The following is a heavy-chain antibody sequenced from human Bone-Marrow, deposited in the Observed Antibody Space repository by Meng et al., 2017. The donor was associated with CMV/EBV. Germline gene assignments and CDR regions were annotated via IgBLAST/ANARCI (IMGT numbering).Heavy chain of an antibody. CDR1: GGSISSYY. D-gene: IGHD5-24*01. CDR3: ARDRWVEMATTAHYYGMDV. Sequence: SETLSLTCTVSGGSISSYYWSWIRQPPGKGLEWIGYIYYSGSTNHNPSLKSRVTISVDTSKNQFSLKLSSVTAADTAVYYCARDRWVEMATTAHYYGMDVWGQGTTVTVSS. J-gene: IGHJ6*02. V-gene: IGHV4-59*01. CDR2: IYYSGST.